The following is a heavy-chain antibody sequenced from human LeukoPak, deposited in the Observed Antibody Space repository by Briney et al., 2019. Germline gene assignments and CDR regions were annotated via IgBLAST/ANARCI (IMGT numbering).Heavy chain of an antibody. Sequence: HTGGSLRLSCAASGFTFSSYAMHWVRQAPGKGLEWVAVISYDGSNKYYADSVKGRFTISRDNSKNTLYLQMNSLRAEDTAVYYCARGPHPVGDYLYYFDYWGQGTLVTVSS. CDR2: ISYDGSNK. V-gene: IGHV3-30-3*01. J-gene: IGHJ4*02. CDR3: ARGPHPVGDYLYYFDY. CDR1: GFTFSSYA. D-gene: IGHD4-17*01.